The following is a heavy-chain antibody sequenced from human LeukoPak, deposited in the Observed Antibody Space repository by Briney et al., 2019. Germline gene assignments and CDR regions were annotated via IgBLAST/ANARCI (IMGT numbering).Heavy chain of an antibody. CDR1: GFTFSTYA. J-gene: IGHJ4*02. Sequence: GGSLRLSCAASGFTFSTYAMSWVRQAPGKGLEWVSVISGSGGSTYYADSVKGRFTISRDNSKNTLYLQMNSLRAEDTAVYYCAKDYASDMATAPFDYWGQGTLVTVSS. CDR2: ISGSGGST. D-gene: IGHD5-24*01. V-gene: IGHV3-23*01. CDR3: AKDYASDMATAPFDY.